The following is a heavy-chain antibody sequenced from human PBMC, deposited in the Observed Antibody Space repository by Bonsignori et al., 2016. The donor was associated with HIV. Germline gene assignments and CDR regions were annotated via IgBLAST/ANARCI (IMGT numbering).Heavy chain of an antibody. CDR3: AREHPLGLLSRYFDY. Sequence: ASVKVSCKASGYTFTSYYMHWVRQAPGQGLEWMGIINPSGGSTSYAQKFQGRVTMTRDTSTSTVYMELSSLRSEDTAVYYCAREHPLGLLSRYFDYWGQGTLVTVSS. D-gene: IGHD1-7*01. J-gene: IGHJ4*02. CDR2: INPSGGST. V-gene: IGHV1-46*01. CDR1: GYTFTSYY.